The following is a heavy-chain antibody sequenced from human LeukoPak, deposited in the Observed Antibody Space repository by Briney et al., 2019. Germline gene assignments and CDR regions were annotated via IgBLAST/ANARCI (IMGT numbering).Heavy chain of an antibody. J-gene: IGHJ5*02. CDR1: GFTFSSYS. V-gene: IGHV3-15*01. Sequence: GGSLRLSCAASGFTFSSYSMNWVRQAPGKGREWVGRIYSKTDGGTTDYAAPVKGRFTISRDDSKNTLYLHMNSLKTEDTAVYYCTTGVKYFGKYWFDPWGQGTLVTVSS. CDR3: TTGVKYFGKYWFDP. D-gene: IGHD3-10*01. CDR2: IYSKTDGGTT.